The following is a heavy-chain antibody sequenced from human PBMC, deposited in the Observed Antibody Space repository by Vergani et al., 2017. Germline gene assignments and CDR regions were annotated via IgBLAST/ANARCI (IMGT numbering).Heavy chain of an antibody. J-gene: IGHJ4*02. CDR3: ETASGARRRITMVREVITTLFDY. CDR2: ITYEGSNK. CDR1: GFTFSSYG. D-gene: IGHD3-10*01. V-gene: IGHV3-30*03. Sequence: QVQLVESGGGVVQPGRSLRLSCAASGFTFSSYGMHWVRQAPGKGLEWVAVITYEGSNKYYEDSVKGRFTIPRDNSKNTLYLQMNSLRADDTAVYYCETASGARRRITMVREVITTLFDYGGQGTLVTVSS.